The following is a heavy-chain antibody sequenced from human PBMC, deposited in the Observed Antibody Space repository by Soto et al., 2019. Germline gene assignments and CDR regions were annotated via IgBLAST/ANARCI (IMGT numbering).Heavy chain of an antibody. J-gene: IGHJ6*02. CDR1: GFTFSTYA. V-gene: IGHV3-48*02. Sequence: PGGSLRLSCAAPGFTFSTYAMNWVRQAPGKRLQWVSYISGSGTTIYYADSVKGRFAISRDNAKNSLYLQMNSLRDEDTALYYCLCPGHMDVWGRGTTVAVSS. CDR2: ISGSGTTI. CDR3: LCPGHMDV.